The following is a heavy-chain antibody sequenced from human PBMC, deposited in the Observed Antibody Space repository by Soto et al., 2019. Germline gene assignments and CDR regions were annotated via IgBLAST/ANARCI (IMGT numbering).Heavy chain of an antibody. V-gene: IGHV4-30-4*01. CDR2: IYYSGST. J-gene: IGHJ6*02. CDR1: GGSISSGDFY. CDR3: PRAKVTPPTGGAYVWAV. Sequence: PSETLSLTCTVSGGSISSGDFYWSWIRQPPGKGLEWIGYIYYSGSTYYNQSLRSRVIISADTSKNQFSLKLSSVTAADTAVYYCPRAKVTPPTGGAYVWAVGGQGPPLPAPS. D-gene: IGHD3-16*01.